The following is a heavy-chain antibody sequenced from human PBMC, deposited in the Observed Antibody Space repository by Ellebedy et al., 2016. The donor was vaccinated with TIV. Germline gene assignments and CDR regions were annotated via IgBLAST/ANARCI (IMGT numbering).Heavy chain of an antibody. CDR2: IYSSGIT. Sequence: ETLSLTCAVSGFSVSANYMSWVRQPPGKGLEWVSIIYSSGITYYPDSVKGRFTISRDTSKNTVSLQINSLRAENTAVYYCSRVDLGLAFHSWGRGTLVTVSS. J-gene: IGHJ4*02. CDR1: GFSVSANY. V-gene: IGHV3-53*01. CDR3: SRVDLGLAFHS. D-gene: IGHD3/OR15-3a*01.